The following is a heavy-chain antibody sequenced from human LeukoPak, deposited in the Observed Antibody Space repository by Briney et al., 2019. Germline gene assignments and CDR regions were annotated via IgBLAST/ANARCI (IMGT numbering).Heavy chain of an antibody. Sequence: GASVKVSCKASGYTFTDHYLHWVRQAPGQGLEWMGWISPNSGGTEYAQKFQGRVTMTRGTSISTAYMELSRLRFDDTAVYYCGRDFSSGWYDFWGQGTLVTVSS. J-gene: IGHJ4*02. CDR1: GYTFTDHY. D-gene: IGHD6-19*01. CDR2: ISPNSGGT. CDR3: GRDFSSGWYDF. V-gene: IGHV1-2*02.